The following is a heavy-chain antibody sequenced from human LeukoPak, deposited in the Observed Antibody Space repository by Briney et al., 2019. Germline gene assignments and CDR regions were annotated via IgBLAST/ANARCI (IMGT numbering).Heavy chain of an antibody. CDR3: AKRRLQDQPHYDF. V-gene: IGHV3-30*18. Sequence: GGSLRLSCAASGFAFSTYGMHWVRQAPGKGLEWVAVISYDGSNKYYADSVKGRFTISRDNSKNTLYLQMNSLRAEDTAVYYCAKRRLQDQPHYDFGGQGTLVTVSS. J-gene: IGHJ4*02. CDR1: GFAFSTYG. D-gene: IGHD3-3*01. CDR2: ISYDGSNK.